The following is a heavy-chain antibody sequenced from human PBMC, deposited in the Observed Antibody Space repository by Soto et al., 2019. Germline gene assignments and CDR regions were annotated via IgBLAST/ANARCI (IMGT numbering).Heavy chain of an antibody. CDR2: IIPFFGTA. J-gene: IGHJ3*02. Sequence: SVKVSCKASGYTFTSYGISWVRQAPGQVLEWMGGIIPFFGTANYAQNFQGRVTITADESTSTAYMELSSLISEDTAVYYCAREDPHNAFDIWGQGTMVTVSS. V-gene: IGHV1-69*13. CDR1: GYTFTSYG. CDR3: AREDPHNAFDI.